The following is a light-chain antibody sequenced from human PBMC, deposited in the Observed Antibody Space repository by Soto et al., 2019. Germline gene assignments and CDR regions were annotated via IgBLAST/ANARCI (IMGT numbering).Light chain of an antibody. J-gene: IGLJ2*01. CDR1: SSDVGTYNY. Sequence: QSVLTQPASVSGSPGQSITISCTGTSSDVGTYNYVSWYQHHPGKAPKLMIFEVSNRPSGVSDRFSGSKSGNTASLTISGLQPEDEASYYCSSYTNDNTVVFGGGTQLTVL. V-gene: IGLV2-14*01. CDR3: SSYTNDNTVV. CDR2: EVS.